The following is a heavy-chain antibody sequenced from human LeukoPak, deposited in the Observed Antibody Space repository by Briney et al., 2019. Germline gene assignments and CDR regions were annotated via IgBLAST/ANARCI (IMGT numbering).Heavy chain of an antibody. CDR2: ISYDGSNK. J-gene: IGHJ4*02. V-gene: IGHV3-30*18. CDR1: GFTFSSYG. Sequence: PGGSLRLSCAASGFTFSSYGMHWVRQAPGKGLEWVAVISYDGSNKYYADSVKGRFTISRDNSKNTLYLQMSSLRDEDTAVYYCAKVHNTGSVRFDFDYWGQGTQVTVSS. D-gene: IGHD2-15*01. CDR3: AKVHNTGSVRFDFDY.